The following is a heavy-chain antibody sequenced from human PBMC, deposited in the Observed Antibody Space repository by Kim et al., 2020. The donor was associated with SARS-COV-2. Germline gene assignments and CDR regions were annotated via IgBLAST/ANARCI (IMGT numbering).Heavy chain of an antibody. CDR3: SGNFWNY. CDR1: GLTFGTYP. CDR2: IRTTASGGAT. V-gene: IGHV3-49*03. J-gene: IGHJ4*02. Sequence: GGSLRLSCTASGLTFGTYPMSWFRQAPGKGLEWIGFIRTTASGGATEYAPSVKGRFTISRDDSKSTAYLQMNSLKTEDSAVYYCSGNFWNYWGQGTLVTVSS. D-gene: IGHD1-1*01.